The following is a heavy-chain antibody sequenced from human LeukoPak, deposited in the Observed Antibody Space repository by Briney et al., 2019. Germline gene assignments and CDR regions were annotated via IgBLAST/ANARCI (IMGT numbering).Heavy chain of an antibody. D-gene: IGHD6-19*01. CDR3: ARADVSRSGWLGYFDY. CDR2: ISYDGSNK. CDR1: GFTFSSYA. Sequence: PGRSLRLSCAASGFTFSSYAMHWVRQAPGKGLEWVAVISYDGSNKYYADSVKGRFTISRDNSKNTLYLQMNSLRAEDTAVYYCARADVSRSGWLGYFDYWGQGTLGTVSS. V-gene: IGHV3-30*01. J-gene: IGHJ4*02.